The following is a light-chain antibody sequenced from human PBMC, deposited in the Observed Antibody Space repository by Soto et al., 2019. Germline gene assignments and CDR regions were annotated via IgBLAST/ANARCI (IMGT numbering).Light chain of an antibody. CDR3: SSYARYSTP. J-gene: IGLJ3*02. Sequence: QSVLTQPASVSGSPGQSITISCTGTSSDVGGYNYVSWYQQHPGKAPRLMIYDVSSRPSGVSNRFSGSKSGNTASLTISGLQAEDEADYYCSSYARYSTPFGGGTQLTVL. V-gene: IGLV2-14*03. CDR1: SSDVGGYNY. CDR2: DVS.